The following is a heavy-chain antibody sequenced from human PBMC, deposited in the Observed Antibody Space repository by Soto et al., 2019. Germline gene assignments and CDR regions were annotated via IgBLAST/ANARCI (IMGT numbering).Heavy chain of an antibody. V-gene: IGHV1-3*01. J-gene: IGHJ5*02. Sequence: QVQLVQSGAEVNKPGASVKVSCKASGYTFTSSAMHWVRQSPGQRLQWMGGINAGNGNTKYSQKFQGRVTITRDTAASTAYMELSSLRSEDTAVYYCAVVVAATNWFDPWGQGTLVTVSS. CDR2: INAGNGNT. CDR3: AVVVAATNWFDP. D-gene: IGHD2-15*01. CDR1: GYTFTSSA.